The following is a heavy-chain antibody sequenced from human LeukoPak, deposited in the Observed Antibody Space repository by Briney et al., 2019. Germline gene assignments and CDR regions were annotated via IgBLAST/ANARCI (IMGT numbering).Heavy chain of an antibody. J-gene: IGHJ4*02. D-gene: IGHD5-12*01. CDR1: YYSFTSYG. CDR3: AREYSGYGPHDY. V-gene: IGHV1-18*01. CDR2: ISAYSGKT. Sequence: ASVKVSCKASYYSFTSYGISWVRQAPGQGHEWMGWISAYSGKTSYERSLQGRVTMTNDTSTTTAYMELRSLRSDHTAVYFCAREYSGYGPHDYWGQGTLVTVSS.